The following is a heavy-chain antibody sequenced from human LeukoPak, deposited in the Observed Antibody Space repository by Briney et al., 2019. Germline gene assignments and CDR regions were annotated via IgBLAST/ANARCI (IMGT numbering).Heavy chain of an antibody. CDR1: GFTFSSFG. D-gene: IGHD1-7*01. Sequence: GRSLTLSCAASGFTFSSFGMHWGRQAPGKGLEWVAVIWYDASNKYYVDSVKGRFTISRDNSKNTLYLKMNSLRDDDTAVYYCVRGVGVSRFNYLDPWGQGTLVIVSS. CDR2: IWYDASNK. CDR3: VRGVGVSRFNYLDP. J-gene: IGHJ5*02. V-gene: IGHV3-33*01.